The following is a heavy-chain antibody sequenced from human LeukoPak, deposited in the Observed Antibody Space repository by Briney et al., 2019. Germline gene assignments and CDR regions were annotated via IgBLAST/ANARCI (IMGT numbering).Heavy chain of an antibody. D-gene: IGHD6-13*01. Sequence: SETLSLTCAVYGGSFSGYYWSWIRQPPGKGLEWIGEINHSGSTNYNPSLKSRVTISVDTSKNQFSLKLSSVTAADTAVYYCARGYSSSWSRYWGQGTLVTVSS. CDR1: GGSFSGYY. J-gene: IGHJ4*02. V-gene: IGHV4-34*01. CDR3: ARGYSSSWSRY. CDR2: INHSGST.